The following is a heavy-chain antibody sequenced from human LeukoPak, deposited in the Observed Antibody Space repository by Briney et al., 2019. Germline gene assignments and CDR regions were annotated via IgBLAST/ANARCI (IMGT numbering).Heavy chain of an antibody. D-gene: IGHD2-2*01. Sequence: SETLSLTCTVSGGSISSYYWSCIRPPPRKGLEWVGRIYTSGSTNYNPSLKSRVTMSVDTSKNQFTLKLSSVTAADTAVYYGARRGYCSSTSCYAGGWFDPWGQGTLVTVSS. CDR1: GGSISSYY. J-gene: IGHJ5*02. V-gene: IGHV4-4*07. CDR3: ARRGYCSSTSCYAGGWFDP. CDR2: IYTSGST.